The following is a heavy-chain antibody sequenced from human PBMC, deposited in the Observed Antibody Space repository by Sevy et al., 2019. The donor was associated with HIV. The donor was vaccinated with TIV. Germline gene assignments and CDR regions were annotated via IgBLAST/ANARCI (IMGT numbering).Heavy chain of an antibody. CDR3: AKEDSGGAIDRSGYYGRGGFDY. D-gene: IGHD3-22*01. CDR2: ISWDGGST. CDR1: GFTFDDYT. Sequence: GGSLRLSCAASGFTFDDYTMHWVRQAPGKGLEWVSLISWDGGSTYYADSVKGRFTISRDNSKNSLYLQMNSLRTEDTALDSCAKEDSGGAIDRSGYYGRGGFDYWGQGTLVTVSS. V-gene: IGHV3-43*01. J-gene: IGHJ4*02.